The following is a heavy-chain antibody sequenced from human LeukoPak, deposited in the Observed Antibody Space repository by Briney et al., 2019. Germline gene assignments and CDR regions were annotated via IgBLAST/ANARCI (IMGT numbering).Heavy chain of an antibody. V-gene: IGHV3-23*01. D-gene: IGHD3-10*01. Sequence: GGSLRLSCAASGFTFSTYAMSWVRQAPGKGLEWVSAISGSGGSTYYADSVKGRFTISRDNSKNTLYLQMNSLRAEDTAVYYCAKLVEPSMVRGVIVDYWGQGTLVTVSS. CDR1: GFTFSTYA. J-gene: IGHJ4*02. CDR2: ISGSGGST. CDR3: AKLVEPSMVRGVIVDY.